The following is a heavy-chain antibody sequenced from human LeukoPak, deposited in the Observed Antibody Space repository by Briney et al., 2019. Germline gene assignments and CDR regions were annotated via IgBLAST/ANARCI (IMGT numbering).Heavy chain of an antibody. CDR1: GFIFSNYW. CDR2: INQRGSEK. D-gene: IGHD2-2*01. J-gene: IGHJ4*02. V-gene: IGHV3-7*03. CDR3: ARLVVPPGNRGWYYEH. Sequence: GGSLRLSCAASGFIFSNYWMAWVRQGQGEGPEWVANINQRGSEKYYVDPVGGRFTISRDNAKNSLDLQMNSLRVEDTAICYCARLVVPPGNRGWYYEHWGQGTLVTVSS.